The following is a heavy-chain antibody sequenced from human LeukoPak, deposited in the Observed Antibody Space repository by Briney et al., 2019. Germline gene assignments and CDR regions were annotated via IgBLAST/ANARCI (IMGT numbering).Heavy chain of an antibody. V-gene: IGHV3-30*03. CDR3: AREGGYDPFEY. Sequence: GESLKISCAASGFSFSNYGMHWVRQAPGMGLEWVAVLSFNGVNAYYADSVKGRFTISRDNAKNTLYLQMNSLRAEDTAVYYCAREGGYDPFEYWGQGTLVTVSS. CDR2: LSFNGVNA. D-gene: IGHD5-12*01. J-gene: IGHJ4*02. CDR1: GFSFSNYG.